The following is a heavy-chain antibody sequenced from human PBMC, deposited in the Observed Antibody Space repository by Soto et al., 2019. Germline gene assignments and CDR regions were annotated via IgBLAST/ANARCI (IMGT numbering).Heavy chain of an antibody. D-gene: IGHD2-21*02. CDR2: IHPSGGGA. J-gene: IGHJ4*02. Sequence: QAQLVQSGAEVKKPGASVKVSCKASENTFSSYYLHWVRQAPGQGLEWMGMIHPSGGGATYAQKFLGRVTMTRDTSTSTVFMELSSLRSEDTAIYYCSRGGHITVVTASVDFWGQGTLVTVSS. CDR1: ENTFSSYY. V-gene: IGHV1-46*03. CDR3: SRGGHITVVTASVDF.